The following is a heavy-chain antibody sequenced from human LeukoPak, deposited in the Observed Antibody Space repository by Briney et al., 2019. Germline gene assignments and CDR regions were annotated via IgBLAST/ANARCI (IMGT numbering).Heavy chain of an antibody. D-gene: IGHD6-19*01. CDR3: AKAVVAATTRLGPFDI. CDR1: GGSISSYY. CDR2: IHYSGST. V-gene: IGHV4-59*08. J-gene: IGHJ3*02. Sequence: SETLSLTCSVSGGSISSYYWSWIRQPPGKGLEWIGYIHYSGSTNYNPSLKSRVTISVDTSKNQLSLKLTSVTAADTAVYYCAKAVVAATTRLGPFDIWGQGAVVTVSS.